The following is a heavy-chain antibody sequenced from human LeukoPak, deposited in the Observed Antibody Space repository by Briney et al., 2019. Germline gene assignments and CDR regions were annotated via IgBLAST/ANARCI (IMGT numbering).Heavy chain of an antibody. D-gene: IGHD2-21*02. V-gene: IGHV3-15*01. Sequence: GGSLRLSCAASGFTFSSYAMSWVRQAPGKGLEWVGRIKSKTDGGTTDYAAPVKGRFTISRDDSKNTLYLQMNSLKTEDTAVYYCTTCGGGCYRSGSFDYWGQGTLVTVSS. CDR2: IKSKTDGGTT. CDR1: GFTFSSYA. J-gene: IGHJ4*02. CDR3: TTCGGGCYRSGSFDY.